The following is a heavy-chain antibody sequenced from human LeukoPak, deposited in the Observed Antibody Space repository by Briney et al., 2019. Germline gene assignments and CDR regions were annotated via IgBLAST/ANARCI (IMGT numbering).Heavy chain of an antibody. CDR1: GFTVSSNY. D-gene: IGHD5-24*01. J-gene: IGHJ4*02. CDR3: ARCGSRDGYYYFDY. V-gene: IGHV3-66*01. CDR2: IYSGGST. Sequence: GGSLRLSCAASGFTVSSNYMSWVRQAPGKGLEWVSVIYSGGSTYYADSVKGRSTISRDNSKNTLYLQMNSLRAEDTAVYYCARCGSRDGYYYFDYWGQGTLVTVSS.